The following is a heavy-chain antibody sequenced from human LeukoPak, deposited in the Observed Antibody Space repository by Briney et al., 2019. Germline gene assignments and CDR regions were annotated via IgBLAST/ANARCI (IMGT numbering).Heavy chain of an antibody. Sequence: GGSLRLSCAASGFTVSSNYMSWVRQAPGKGLEWVSVIYSGGSTYYADSVKGRFAISRDNSKNTLYLQMNSLRAEDTAVYYCAREPVGGVVAEGYFDYWGQGTLVTVSS. CDR1: GFTVSSNY. V-gene: IGHV3-53*01. CDR2: IYSGGST. CDR3: AREPVGGVVAEGYFDY. D-gene: IGHD2-15*01. J-gene: IGHJ4*02.